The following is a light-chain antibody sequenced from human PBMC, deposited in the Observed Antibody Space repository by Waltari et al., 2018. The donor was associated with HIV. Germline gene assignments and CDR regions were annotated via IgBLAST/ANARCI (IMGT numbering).Light chain of an antibody. CDR1: ESVTTT. Sequence: EIVMTQSPATLSGSPGEGVTLSCRASESVTTTLAWYQKKPGQAPSLLIYGASTRATGVSARFSGSGSEMEFTLTISSLQSEDFAVYYCQQYNKWPWTFGQGTKVEI. CDR2: GAS. V-gene: IGKV3-15*01. CDR3: QQYNKWPWT. J-gene: IGKJ1*01.